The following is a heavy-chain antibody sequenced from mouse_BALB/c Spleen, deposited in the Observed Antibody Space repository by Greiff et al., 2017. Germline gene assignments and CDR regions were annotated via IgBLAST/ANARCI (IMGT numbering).Heavy chain of an antibody. D-gene: IGHD2-2*01. CDR1: GYTFTSYW. V-gene: IGHV1-7*01. CDR3: ARWLRRDYYAMDY. Sequence: VQLQQSGAELAKPGASVKMSCKASGYTFTSYWMHWVKQRPGQGLEWIGYINPSTGYTEYNQKFKDKATLTADKSSSTAYMQLSSLTSEDSAVYYCARWLRRDYYAMDYWGQGTSVTVSS. CDR2: INPSTGYT. J-gene: IGHJ4*01.